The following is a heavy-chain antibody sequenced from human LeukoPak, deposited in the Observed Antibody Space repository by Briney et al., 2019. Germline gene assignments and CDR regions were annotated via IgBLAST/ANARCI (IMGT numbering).Heavy chain of an antibody. V-gene: IGHV1-69*06. D-gene: IGHD3-22*01. CDR2: IIPIFGTA. Sequence: SVKVSCKASGGTFSSYAISWVRQAPGQGLEWMGGIIPIFGTANYAQKFQGRVTITADKSTSTAYMELSSLRSEDTAVYYCAKPHYCDSSGYYPGWGQGTLVTVSS. CDR3: AKPHYCDSSGYYPG. J-gene: IGHJ4*02. CDR1: GGTFSSYA.